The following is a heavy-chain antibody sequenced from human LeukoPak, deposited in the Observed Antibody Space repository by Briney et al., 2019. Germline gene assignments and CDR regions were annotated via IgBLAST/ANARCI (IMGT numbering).Heavy chain of an antibody. CDR2: IYHSGST. J-gene: IGHJ6*03. CDR1: GYSISSGYY. CDR3: ARGTGPLLWFGEADHYMDV. V-gene: IGHV4-38-2*02. D-gene: IGHD3-10*01. Sequence: SETLSLTYTVSGYSISSGYYWGWIRQPPGKGLEWIGSIYHSGSTDYNPSLKSRVTMSVDTSKNQFSLKLSSVTAADTAVYYCARGTGPLLWFGEADHYMDVWGKGTTVTVSS.